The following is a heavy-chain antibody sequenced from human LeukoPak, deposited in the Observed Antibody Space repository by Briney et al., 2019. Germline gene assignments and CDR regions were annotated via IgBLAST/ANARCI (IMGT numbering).Heavy chain of an antibody. D-gene: IGHD6-19*01. V-gene: IGHV5-51*01. J-gene: IGHJ4*02. CDR3: ATTGDYSSGWPPEGDFDY. CDR2: IYPGDSDT. CDR1: GYSFTSCW. Sequence: GESLKISCKGSGYSFTSCWIGWVRQMPGKGLEWMGIIYPGDSDTRYSPSFQGQVTISADKSISTAYLQWSSLKASDTAMYYCATTGDYSSGWPPEGDFDYWGQGTLVTVSS.